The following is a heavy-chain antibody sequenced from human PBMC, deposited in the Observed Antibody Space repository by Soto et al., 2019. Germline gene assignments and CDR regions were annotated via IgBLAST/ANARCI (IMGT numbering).Heavy chain of an antibody. D-gene: IGHD6-13*01. V-gene: IGHV3-7*01. CDR3: AREVGGRYSSSWYLEDYFDY. J-gene: IGHJ4*02. CDR1: GFTFSSYW. Sequence: EVQLVESGGGLVQPGGSLRLSCAASGFTFSSYWMSWVRQAPGKGLEWVANIKQDGSEKYYVDSVKGRFTISRDNAKNSLYLQMNSLRAEDTAVYYCAREVGGRYSSSWYLEDYFDYWGQGTLVTVSS. CDR2: IKQDGSEK.